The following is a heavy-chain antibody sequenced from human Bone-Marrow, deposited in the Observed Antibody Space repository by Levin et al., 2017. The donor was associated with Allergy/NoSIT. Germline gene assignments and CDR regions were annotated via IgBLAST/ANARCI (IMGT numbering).Heavy chain of an antibody. V-gene: IGHV4-34*01. CDR2: INHSGST. J-gene: IGHJ6*02. D-gene: IGHD2-2*01. CDR3: ARTIVVVPAATVYYYYGMDV. CDR1: GGSFSGYY. Sequence: ASETLSLTCAVYGGSFSGYYWSWIRQPPGKGLEWIGEINHSGSTNYNPSLKSRVTISVDTSKNQFSLKLSSVTAADTAVYYCARTIVVVPAATVYYYYGMDVWGQGTTVTVSS.